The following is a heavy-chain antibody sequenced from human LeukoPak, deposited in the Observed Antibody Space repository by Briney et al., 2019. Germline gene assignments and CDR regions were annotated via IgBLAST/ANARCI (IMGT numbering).Heavy chain of an antibody. D-gene: IGHD3-3*01. CDR1: GFTFSGYC. J-gene: IGHJ4*02. CDR3: ARAVFWSGVYEY. V-gene: IGHV3-74*01. CDR2: INTDGSDT. Sequence: GGSLRLSCAASGFTFSGYCMHWVRQAPGKGLVWVSRINTDGSDTSYADSVKGRFTISRDNAKNTLYLQMNRLRAEDTAVYFCARAVFWSGVYEYWGQGTLVTVSS.